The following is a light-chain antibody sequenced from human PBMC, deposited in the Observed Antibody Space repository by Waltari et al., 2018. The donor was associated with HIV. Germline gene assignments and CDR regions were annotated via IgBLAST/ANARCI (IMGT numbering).Light chain of an antibody. J-gene: IGLJ3*02. CDR1: RSNTGAGYD. CDR2: DNT. V-gene: IGLV1-40*01. CDR3: QSYDRSLSVWV. Sequence: QSVLTQPPSVSGAPGQRVTISCTGSRSNTGAGYDVRWYQQLPGTAPRLLIYDNTIRPSGVPDRFSGSKSGTSASLAIAGLQDEDEAVYYCQSYDRSLSVWVFGGGTKVTVL.